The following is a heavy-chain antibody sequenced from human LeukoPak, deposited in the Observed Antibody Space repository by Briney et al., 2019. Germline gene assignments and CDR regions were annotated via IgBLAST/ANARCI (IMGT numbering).Heavy chain of an antibody. Sequence: ASVKVPCKASGGTFSSYAISWVRQAPGQGLEWMGRIIPILGIANYAQKFQGRVTITADKSTSTAYMELSSLRSEDTAVYYCARDTHMVRGATVDLWGHGTLVTVSS. D-gene: IGHD3-10*01. CDR3: ARDTHMVRGATVDL. CDR2: IIPILGIA. J-gene: IGHJ2*01. V-gene: IGHV1-69*04. CDR1: GGTFSSYA.